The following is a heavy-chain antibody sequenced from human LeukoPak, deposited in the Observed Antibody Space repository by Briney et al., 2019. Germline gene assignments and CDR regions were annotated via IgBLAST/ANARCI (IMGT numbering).Heavy chain of an antibody. Sequence: GRSLRLSCAASGFTFSSYAMHWVRQVPGKGLEWVAVISYDGSNKYYADSVKGRFTISRDNSKNTLYLQMNSLRAEDTAVYYCAKDAVAPGSGGDYFDYWAQGTLVTVSS. J-gene: IGHJ4*02. CDR1: GFTFSSYA. V-gene: IGHV3-30*07. CDR3: AKDAVAPGSGGDYFDY. CDR2: ISYDGSNK. D-gene: IGHD3-10*01.